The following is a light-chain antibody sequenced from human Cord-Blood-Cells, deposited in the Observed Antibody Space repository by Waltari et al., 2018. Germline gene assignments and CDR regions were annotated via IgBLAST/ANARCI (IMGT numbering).Light chain of an antibody. J-gene: IGLJ2*01. CDR2: GNS. CDR1: RPTIAAGYH. Sequence: HSVLTQPPPVSGAPGQRVTISLTGCRPTIAAGYHMHRYQQLPGTAPKRLIYGNSNRPSGVPDRFSGSKSGTSASLAITGLQAEDEADYYCQSYDSSLSGSVVFGGGTKLTVL. CDR3: QSYDSSLSGSVV. V-gene: IGLV1-40*01.